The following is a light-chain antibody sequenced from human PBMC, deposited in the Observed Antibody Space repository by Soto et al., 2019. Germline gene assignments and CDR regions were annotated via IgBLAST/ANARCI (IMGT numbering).Light chain of an antibody. J-gene: IGLJ3*02. CDR1: TSNIGSNY. V-gene: IGLV1-47*01. Sequence: QSVLTQPPSASGAPGQGVILSCSGSTSNIGSNYVYWYQQLPGTAPKLLIFRSNQRPSGVPDRFSGSKSGTSASLAISGLRSEDEADYYCASWNGSLWVFGGGTQLTVL. CDR3: ASWNGSLWV. CDR2: RSN.